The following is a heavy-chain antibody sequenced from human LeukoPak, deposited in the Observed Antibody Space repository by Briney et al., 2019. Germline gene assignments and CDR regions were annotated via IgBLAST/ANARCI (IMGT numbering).Heavy chain of an antibody. CDR2: IIPIFGTA. CDR1: GGTFSSYA. V-gene: IGHV1-69*13. CDR3: AQGPQTGYSSGWFGNFDY. D-gene: IGHD6-19*01. J-gene: IGHJ4*02. Sequence: SVKVSCKASGGTFSSYAISWVRQAPGQGLEWMGGIIPIFGTANYAQKFQGGVTITADESTSTAYMELSSLRSEDTAVYYCAQGPQTGYSSGWFGNFDYWGQGTLVTVSS.